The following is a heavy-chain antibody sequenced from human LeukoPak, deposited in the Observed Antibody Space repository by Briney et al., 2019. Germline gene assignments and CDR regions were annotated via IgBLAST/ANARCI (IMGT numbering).Heavy chain of an antibody. CDR1: GGTFSSYT. J-gene: IGHJ4*02. D-gene: IGHD3-3*01. Sequence: SVKVSCKASGGTFSSYTISWVRQAPGQGLERMGRIIPILGIANYAQKFQGRVTITADKSTSTAYMELSSLRSEDTAVYYCARAGVASSSRVYYFDYWGQGTLVTVSS. CDR2: IIPILGIA. CDR3: ARAGVASSSRVYYFDY. V-gene: IGHV1-69*02.